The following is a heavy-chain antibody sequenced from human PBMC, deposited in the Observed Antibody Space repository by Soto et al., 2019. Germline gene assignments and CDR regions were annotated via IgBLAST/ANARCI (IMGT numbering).Heavy chain of an antibody. Sequence: ASVKVSCKASGYTLTNFGVTWVRRAPGQGLEWMGWISAYTDTPNYAQKFQGRVTMTIDTSTSTAYMDLRSLTSDDTAVYYCARVIPGVEAWFDPWGQGTLVTVSS. D-gene: IGHD2-2*01. V-gene: IGHV1-18*01. CDR1: GYTLTNFG. CDR3: ARVIPGVEAWFDP. CDR2: ISAYTDTP. J-gene: IGHJ5*02.